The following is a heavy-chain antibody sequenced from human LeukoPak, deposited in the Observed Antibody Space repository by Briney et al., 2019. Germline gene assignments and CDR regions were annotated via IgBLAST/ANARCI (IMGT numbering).Heavy chain of an antibody. V-gene: IGHV4-34*01. Sequence: SETLSLTCAVYGGSFSDYYWTWIRQSPGKGLEWIGEINHSGSTNYNPSLKSRVTISVDTSKNQFSLKLNSVTAADTAVYYCARAIVGATLDYWGQGTLVTVSS. CDR2: INHSGST. CDR1: GGSFSDYY. CDR3: ARAIVGATLDY. J-gene: IGHJ4*02. D-gene: IGHD1-26*01.